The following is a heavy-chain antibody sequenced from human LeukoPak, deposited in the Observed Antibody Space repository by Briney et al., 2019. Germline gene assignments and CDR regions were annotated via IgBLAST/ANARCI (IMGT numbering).Heavy chain of an antibody. D-gene: IGHD4-11*01. V-gene: IGHV4-4*07. Sequence: SETLSLTCTVSGGSISSYYWSWIRQPAGKGLEWIGRIYTSGSTNYNPSLKSRVTMSVDTSKNQFSLKLSSVTAADTAVYYCARAKRDYSNYYYYYMDVWGKGTTVTVSS. J-gene: IGHJ6*03. CDR1: GGSISSYY. CDR2: IYTSGST. CDR3: ARAKRDYSNYYYYYMDV.